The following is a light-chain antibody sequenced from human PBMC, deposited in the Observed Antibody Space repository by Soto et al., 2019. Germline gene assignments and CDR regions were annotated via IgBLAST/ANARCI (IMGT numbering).Light chain of an antibody. Sequence: QSALTQPPSASGSPGQSVAISCTGTSSDIGAYNYVSWYQQYPGKAPKLMIYEVSQRPSGVPDRFSGSKSGNTASLTVSGLQADDEADYYCASYAGSRVFGGGTKVTVL. CDR2: EVS. J-gene: IGLJ3*02. V-gene: IGLV2-8*01. CDR1: SSDIGAYNY. CDR3: ASYAGSRV.